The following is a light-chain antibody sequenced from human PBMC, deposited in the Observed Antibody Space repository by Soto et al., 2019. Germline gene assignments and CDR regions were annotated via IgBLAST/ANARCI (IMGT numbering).Light chain of an antibody. Sequence: DIVLTQSPATLSLSPGERATLSCRASQSVSSYLAWYQQKPGQAPRLLIYDASNRATGIPARFSGSGSGTDFTLTISSLEPADFAVYYCQQRSNWPITFGQGTRLEMK. V-gene: IGKV3-11*01. CDR1: QSVSSY. CDR2: DAS. J-gene: IGKJ5*01. CDR3: QQRSNWPIT.